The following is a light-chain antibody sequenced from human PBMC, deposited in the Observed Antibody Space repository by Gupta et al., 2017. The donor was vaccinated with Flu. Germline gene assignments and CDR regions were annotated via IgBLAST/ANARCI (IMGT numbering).Light chain of an antibody. CDR2: EDT. CDR3: QAWDSTTFWV. J-gene: IGLJ3*02. Sequence: SSELTHPPPVSLSPRPTPSLTCSGDQLGDKYACWYQQKPGQSPVLVIHEDTKRPSGIPERFSGSNSGNTATLTISGAQAMDEADYYCQAWDSTTFWVFGGGTKLTVL. V-gene: IGLV3-1*01. CDR1: QLGDKY.